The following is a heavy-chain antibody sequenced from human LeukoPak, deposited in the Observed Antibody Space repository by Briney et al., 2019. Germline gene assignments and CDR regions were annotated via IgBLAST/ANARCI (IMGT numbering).Heavy chain of an antibody. CDR2: TSIYNGKT. CDR3: ARDRGSVPSLPLGYYYYYGMDV. J-gene: IGHJ6*02. CDR1: GYRFTAYG. V-gene: IGHV1-18*01. Sequence: ASVEVSCKASGYRFTAYGVGWLRQAPGHGLEWVGWTSIYNGKTYYAQRFQDRVTMTTDTSTSTAYMELRSLRSDDTAVYYCARDRGSVPSLPLGYYYYYGMDVWGQGTTVTVSS. D-gene: IGHD2-2*01.